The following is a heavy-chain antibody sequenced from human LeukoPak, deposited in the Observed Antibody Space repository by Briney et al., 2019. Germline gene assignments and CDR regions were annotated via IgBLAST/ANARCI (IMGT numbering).Heavy chain of an antibody. D-gene: IGHD6-19*01. CDR3: ARRSSSGWYFDY. CDR1: GSISSSSYY. Sequence: SETLSLTCTVGSISSSSYYGGWIRQPPGKGLEWIGNIYSGENTYYNPSLKSRVTISVDTSKTQFSLKLSSVTAADTAVYYCARRSSSGWYFDYWGQGTLVTVSS. V-gene: IGHV4-39*01. CDR2: IYSGENT. J-gene: IGHJ4*02.